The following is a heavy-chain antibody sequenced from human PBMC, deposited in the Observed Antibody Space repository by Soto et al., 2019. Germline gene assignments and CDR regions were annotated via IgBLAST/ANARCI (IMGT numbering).Heavy chain of an antibody. CDR3: VKVSPGSGSGPH. CDR2: ISSNGGST. V-gene: IGHV3-64D*06. D-gene: IGHD3-10*01. J-gene: IGHJ4*02. CDR1: GFTFSSYA. Sequence: GGSLILSCTASGFTFSSYAMHWVRQAPGKGLEYVSAISSNGGSTYYADSVKGRFTISRDNSKNTLYLQMSSLRAEDTAVYYCVKVSPGSGSGPHWGQGTLVTVSS.